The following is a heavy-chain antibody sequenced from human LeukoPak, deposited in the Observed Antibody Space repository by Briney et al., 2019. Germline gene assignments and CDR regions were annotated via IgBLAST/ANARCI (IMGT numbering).Heavy chain of an antibody. CDR2: ISGSGGKT. J-gene: IGHJ5*02. CDR1: GFTFSSSA. CDR3: AREGTYYDSSGYYVS. Sequence: PGGSLGLSCAASGFTFSSSAMTWVRQAPGKGLEWVSVISGSGGKTYYADSVKGRFTLSRDNSNRTLFPEMSSLRVEDTAVYYCAREGTYYDSSGYYVSWGQGTLVTVSA. D-gene: IGHD3-22*01. V-gene: IGHV3-23*01.